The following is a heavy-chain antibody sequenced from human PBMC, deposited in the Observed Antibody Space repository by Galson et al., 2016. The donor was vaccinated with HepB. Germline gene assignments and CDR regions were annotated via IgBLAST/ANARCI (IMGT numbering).Heavy chain of an antibody. V-gene: IGHV1-69*06. CDR3: ARQKIGVVVMDS. CDR2: IVPVFGST. J-gene: IGHJ4*02. D-gene: IGHD3-3*01. Sequence: SVKVSCKASGGIFTSYAVSWVRQVPGQRPEWMGAIVPVFGSTNYAEKFQGRVTITADKSTSTAYMELSSLTSDDTGVYFCARQKIGVVVMDSWGRGTLGTVSS. CDR1: GGIFTSYA.